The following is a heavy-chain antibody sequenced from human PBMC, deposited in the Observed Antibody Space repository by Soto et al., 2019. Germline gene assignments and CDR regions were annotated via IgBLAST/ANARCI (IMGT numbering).Heavy chain of an antibody. J-gene: IGHJ4*02. CDR3: AKHGYSGSYHSSIDY. Sequence: RGSLRLACAASAFTFGSYGMHWVRQAPGKGLEWVAVISYDGSNKYYADSVKGRFTISRDNSKNTLYLQMNSLRAEDTAVYYCAKHGYSGSYHSSIDYWGQGTLVTVSS. V-gene: IGHV3-30*18. CDR1: AFTFGSYG. D-gene: IGHD1-26*01. CDR2: ISYDGSNK.